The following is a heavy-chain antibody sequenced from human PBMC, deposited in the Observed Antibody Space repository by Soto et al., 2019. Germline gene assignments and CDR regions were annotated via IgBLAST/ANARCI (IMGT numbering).Heavy chain of an antibody. CDR3: ARDCGGGSCYFAFDI. Sequence: PSETLSLTCAVSGGSISSGGYSWSWIRQPPGKGLEWIGYIYHSGSTYYNPSLKSRVTISVDRSKNQFSLKLSSVTAADTAVYYCARDCGGGSCYFAFDIWGQGTMVTVS. D-gene: IGHD2-15*01. CDR1: GGSISSGGYS. V-gene: IGHV4-30-2*01. CDR2: IYHSGST. J-gene: IGHJ3*02.